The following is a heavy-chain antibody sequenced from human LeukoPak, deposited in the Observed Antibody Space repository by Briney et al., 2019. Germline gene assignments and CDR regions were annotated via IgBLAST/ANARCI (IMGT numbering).Heavy chain of an antibody. CDR3: VRTYYDILTGYNPYFDY. Sequence: GRSPRLSCAASGFTFSSYSMSWVRQAPGKGLEWVSSITGSSTSRYYADSLKGRFTISRDNAKNSLYLQMNSLRAEDTAVYYCVRTYYDILTGYNPYFDYWGQGILVTVSS. V-gene: IGHV3-21*01. CDR2: ITGSSTSR. CDR1: GFTFSSYS. J-gene: IGHJ4*02. D-gene: IGHD3-9*01.